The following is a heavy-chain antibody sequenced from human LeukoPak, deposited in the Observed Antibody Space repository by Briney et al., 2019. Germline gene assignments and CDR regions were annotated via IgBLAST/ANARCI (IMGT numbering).Heavy chain of an antibody. D-gene: IGHD2-21*01. CDR1: GGSFSGYY. CDR2: INHSGST. CDR3: ARDCGGNYGSYYFDF. Sequence: SETLSLTCAVYGGSFSGYYWSWIRQPPGKGLEWIGEINHSGSTNYNPSLKSRVTISVDTSKNQFSLHLNSVTPDDTAVYYCARDCGGNYGSYYFDFWGQGTLVTVPS. J-gene: IGHJ4*02. V-gene: IGHV4-34*01.